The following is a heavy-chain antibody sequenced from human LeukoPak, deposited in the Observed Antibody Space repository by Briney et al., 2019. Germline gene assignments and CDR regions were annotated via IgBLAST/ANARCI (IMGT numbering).Heavy chain of an antibody. D-gene: IGHD6-19*01. CDR1: GGSICSSGFY. CDR2: VYYPGTT. J-gene: IGHJ6*02. CDR3: GRHVSSGWDYFNGLDV. Sequence: SETPSLTCKVSGGSICSSGFYWGWFRQPPGKGLEWIGSVYYPGTTHYNPSLESRVTISVDTSKWQVFLTLRSVTATDTAVYYCGRHVSSGWDYFNGLDVWGQGTAVNVFS. V-gene: IGHV4-39*01.